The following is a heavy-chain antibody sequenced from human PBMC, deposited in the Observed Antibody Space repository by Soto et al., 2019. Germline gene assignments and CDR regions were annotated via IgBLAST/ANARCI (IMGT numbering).Heavy chain of an antibody. V-gene: IGHV4-4*02. D-gene: IGHD3-3*02. Sequence: QVHLQGSGPGLVQPSGTLSLTCDVSGASVTSAWWTWVRQPPGKGLEWIAEIHHSGGSSYNPSLKSLVTVSVDQSKNQFSLHLMSVTAADTAMYYCARGAFWAFDVWGQGPMVTVSS. J-gene: IGHJ3*01. CDR3: ARGAFWAFDV. CDR1: GASVTSAW. CDR2: IHHSGGS.